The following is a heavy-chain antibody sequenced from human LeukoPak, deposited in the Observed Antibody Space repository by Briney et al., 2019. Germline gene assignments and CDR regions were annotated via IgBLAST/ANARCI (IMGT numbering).Heavy chain of an antibody. CDR1: GFTFSNYE. V-gene: IGHV3-30*02. D-gene: IGHD1/OR15-1a*01. CDR3: AKEGTASKPSDLDY. J-gene: IGHJ4*02. Sequence: GGSLRLSCAASGFTFSNYEMDWVRQAPGKGLEWVAFIRYDGSNKYYLDSVKGRFTISKDSSKNTVYLQMNSLRAEDTAVYYCAKEGTASKPSDLDYWGQGTLVTVSS. CDR2: IRYDGSNK.